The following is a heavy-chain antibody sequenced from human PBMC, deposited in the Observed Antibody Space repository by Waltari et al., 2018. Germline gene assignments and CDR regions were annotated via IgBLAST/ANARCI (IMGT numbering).Heavy chain of an antibody. J-gene: IGHJ4*02. D-gene: IGHD3-3*01. CDR2: IYYTGSA. V-gene: IGHV4-59*02. CDR1: GASVSRYY. Sequence: QMHLQQSGPGLVKPSETLSLTCNVSGASVSRYYWGWIRQAPGKGLELIAYIYYTGSAKYAPSLSGRLTISLDTSHNQLSLSLTSLTAADTALYYCAQLGVVITWGQGTLVTVSS. CDR3: AQLGVVIT.